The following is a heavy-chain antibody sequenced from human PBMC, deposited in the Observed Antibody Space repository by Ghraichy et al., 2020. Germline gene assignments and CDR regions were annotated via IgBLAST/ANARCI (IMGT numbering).Heavy chain of an antibody. CDR2: ISYDGSNK. CDR3: AKGGYSYGRYYYYGMDV. CDR1: GFTFSSYG. J-gene: IGHJ6*02. D-gene: IGHD5-18*01. V-gene: IGHV3-30*18. Sequence: GESLNISCAASGFTFSSYGMHWVRQAPGKGLEWVAVISYDGSNKYYADSVKGRFTISRDNSKNTLYLQMNSLRAEDTAVYYCAKGGYSYGRYYYYGMDVWGQGTTVTVSS.